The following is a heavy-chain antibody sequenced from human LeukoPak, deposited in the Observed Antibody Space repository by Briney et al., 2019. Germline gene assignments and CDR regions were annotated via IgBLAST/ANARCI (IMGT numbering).Heavy chain of an antibody. Sequence: PGGSLRLSCAASGFTFSRYGMHWVRQAPGKGLEWVAVISYDGSDKFYADSVKGRFTISRDSSKNTLYLQMNSLRPEDTAVYYCARARPSMWIDYWGQGTLVTVSS. CDR1: GFTFSRYG. V-gene: IGHV3-30*19. CDR3: ARARPSMWIDY. J-gene: IGHJ4*02. D-gene: IGHD5-12*01. CDR2: ISYDGSDK.